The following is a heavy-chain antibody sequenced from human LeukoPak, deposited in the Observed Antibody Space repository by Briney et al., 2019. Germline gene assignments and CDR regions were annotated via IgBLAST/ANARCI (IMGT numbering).Heavy chain of an antibody. CDR2: IWYDGSNK. CDR3: ARDLGGYNFDY. J-gene: IGHJ4*02. CDR1: GFTFSSYE. D-gene: IGHD5-24*01. Sequence: QAGGSLRLSCAASGFTFSSYEMNWVRQAPGKGLEWVAVIWYDGSNKYYADSVKGRFTISRDNSKNTLYLQMNSLRAEDTAVYYCARDLGGYNFDYWGQGTLVTVSS. V-gene: IGHV3-33*08.